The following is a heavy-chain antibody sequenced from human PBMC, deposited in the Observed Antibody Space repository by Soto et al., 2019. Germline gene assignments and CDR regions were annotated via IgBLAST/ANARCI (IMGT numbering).Heavy chain of an antibody. CDR2: ISGSGGST. CDR3: AKGGPYYYDSIGYYDY. CDR1: GFTFSSYA. J-gene: IGHJ4*02. Sequence: EVQLLESGGGLVQPGGSLRLSCAASGFTFSSYAMSWVRQATGKGLEWVSAISGSGGSTYYADSVKGRFTISRDNSKNTLYLQMNSLRAEDTALYYCAKGGPYYYDSIGYYDYWGQGTLVTVSS. D-gene: IGHD3-22*01. V-gene: IGHV3-23*01.